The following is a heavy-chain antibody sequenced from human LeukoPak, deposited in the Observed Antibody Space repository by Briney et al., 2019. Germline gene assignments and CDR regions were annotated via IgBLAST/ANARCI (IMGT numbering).Heavy chain of an antibody. D-gene: IGHD6-13*01. J-gene: IGHJ4*02. Sequence: ASVKVSCKTSGYTFTGYYMHWVRQPPGQGLEWMGWINPNSGGTNYAPKFQGRVTMTRDTSISTDYMELSSLRSDDTAVYYCARLYSSTEVIDSWGQGTLVTVSS. CDR3: ARLYSSTEVIDS. CDR2: INPNSGGT. V-gene: IGHV1-2*02. CDR1: GYTFTGYY.